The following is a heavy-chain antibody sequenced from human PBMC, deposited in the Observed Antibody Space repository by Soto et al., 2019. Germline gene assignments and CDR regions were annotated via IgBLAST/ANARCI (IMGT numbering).Heavy chain of an antibody. CDR1: GFTFSSYA. CDR2: ISGSGGST. J-gene: IGHJ4*02. Sequence: EVQLLESGGGLVQPGGSLRLSCAASGFTFSSYAMSWVRQAPGKGLEWVSAISGSGGSTYYADSVKGRFTISRDNSKNTLYLQMNSLRAEDTAVYYCAKEPGIIVVVVAATGFFDYWGQGTLVTVSS. V-gene: IGHV3-23*01. D-gene: IGHD2-15*01. CDR3: AKEPGIIVVVVAATGFFDY.